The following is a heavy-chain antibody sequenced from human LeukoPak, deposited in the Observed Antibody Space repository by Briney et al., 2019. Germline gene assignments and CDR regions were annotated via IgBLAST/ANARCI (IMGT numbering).Heavy chain of an antibody. Sequence: SETLSLTCTVSGGSISSYYWSWIRQPPGKGLEWIGYIYYSGSTNYNPSLKSRATISVDTSKNQFSLKLSSVTAADTAVYYCAREAAAAGTLDYWGQGTLVTVSS. CDR3: AREAAAAGTLDY. J-gene: IGHJ4*02. V-gene: IGHV4-59*01. CDR2: IYYSGST. D-gene: IGHD6-13*01. CDR1: GGSISSYY.